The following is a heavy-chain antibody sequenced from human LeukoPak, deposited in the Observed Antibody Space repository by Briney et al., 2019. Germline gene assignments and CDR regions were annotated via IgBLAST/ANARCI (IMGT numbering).Heavy chain of an antibody. D-gene: IGHD5-24*01. Sequence: PGGSLRLSCAASGFTFSNYGMHWARQAPGKGLEWVAVIWYNGNNKYYADSVKGRFTISRDNSKNTLYLQMTSLKTEDSAVYFCAADTPGDNYPFDYWGQGTLVTVSS. CDR3: AADTPGDNYPFDY. CDR1: GFTFSNYG. V-gene: IGHV3-33*01. J-gene: IGHJ4*02. CDR2: IWYNGNNK.